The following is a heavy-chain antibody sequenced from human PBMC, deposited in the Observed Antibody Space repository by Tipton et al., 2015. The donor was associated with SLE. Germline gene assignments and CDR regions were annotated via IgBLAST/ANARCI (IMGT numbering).Heavy chain of an antibody. Sequence: SLRLSCEASGFTFDNYAMHWVRQAPGKGLEWVSGISWNSGAIGYADSVKGRFTISRDNAKNSLYLQMNSLRIEDTAFYYCVKVAYIGSRFDYWGQGTLVTVSS. D-gene: IGHD1-26*01. V-gene: IGHV3-9*01. CDR1: GFTFDNYA. CDR2: ISWNSGAI. J-gene: IGHJ4*02. CDR3: VKVAYIGSRFDY.